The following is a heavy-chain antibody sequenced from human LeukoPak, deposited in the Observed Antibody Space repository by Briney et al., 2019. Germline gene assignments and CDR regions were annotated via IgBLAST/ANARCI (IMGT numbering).Heavy chain of an antibody. CDR2: ISYDGSNK. CDR1: GFTFSSYA. Sequence: GRSLRLSCAASGFTFSSYAMHWVRQAPGKGLEWVAVISYDGSNKYYADSVKGRFTVSRDNSKNTLYLQMNSLRAEDTAVYYCARDGGQGWGQGTLVTVSS. D-gene: IGHD2-15*01. CDR3: ARDGGQG. J-gene: IGHJ4*02. V-gene: IGHV3-30*01.